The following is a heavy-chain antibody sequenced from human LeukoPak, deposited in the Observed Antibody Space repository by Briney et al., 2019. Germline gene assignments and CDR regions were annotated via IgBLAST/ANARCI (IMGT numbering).Heavy chain of an antibody. CDR2: IIPILGIA. D-gene: IGHD3-10*01. CDR1: GGTFSSYA. CDR3: ASDTMVRGVYDY. Sequence: ASVKVSCKASGGTFSSYAISWVRQAPGQGLEWMGRIIPILGIANYAQKFQGRVTITADKSTSTAYMELSSLRSEDTAVYFCASDTMVRGVYDYWGQGTLVTVSS. J-gene: IGHJ4*02. V-gene: IGHV1-69*04.